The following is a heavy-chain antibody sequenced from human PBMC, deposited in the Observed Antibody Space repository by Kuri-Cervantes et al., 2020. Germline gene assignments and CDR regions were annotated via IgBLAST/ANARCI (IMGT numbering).Heavy chain of an antibody. V-gene: IGHV3-13*01. Sequence: GESLKISCAASGFTFSSYDMHWVRQATGKGLEWVSAIGTAGDTYYPGSVKGRFTISRENAKNSLYLQMNSLRAGDTAVYYCARGSCYYDSSGFTAWGQGTLVTVSS. CDR1: GFTFSSYD. D-gene: IGHD3-22*01. CDR2: IGTAGDT. CDR3: ARGSCYYDSSGFTA. J-gene: IGHJ5*02.